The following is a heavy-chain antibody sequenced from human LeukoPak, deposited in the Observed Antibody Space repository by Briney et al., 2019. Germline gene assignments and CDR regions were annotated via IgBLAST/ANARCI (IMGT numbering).Heavy chain of an antibody. CDR1: GGSISIYY. CDR2: IYYSGST. D-gene: IGHD3-10*01. CDR3: ARMSGSGDLLDY. J-gene: IGHJ4*02. Sequence: SETLSLTCIVSGGSISIYYWSWIRQPPGKGLERIGNIYYSGSTTYNPSLRSRVTISVDTSKNQFSLKLSSVTAADTAVYYCARMSGSGDLLDYWGQGTLVTVSS. V-gene: IGHV4-59*08.